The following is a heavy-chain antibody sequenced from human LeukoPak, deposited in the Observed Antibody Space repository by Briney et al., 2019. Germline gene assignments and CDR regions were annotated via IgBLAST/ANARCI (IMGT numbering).Heavy chain of an antibody. CDR3: ARTKWELLRGDAFDI. D-gene: IGHD1-26*01. J-gene: IGHJ3*02. CDR2: IYHSGST. Sequence: SETLSLTCTVSGYSISSGYYWGWIRQPPGQGLEWIGSIYHSGSTYYNPSLKSRVTISVDTSKNQFSLKVSSVTAADTAVYYCARTKWELLRGDAFDIWGQGTMVTVSS. V-gene: IGHV4-38-2*02. CDR1: GYSISSGYY.